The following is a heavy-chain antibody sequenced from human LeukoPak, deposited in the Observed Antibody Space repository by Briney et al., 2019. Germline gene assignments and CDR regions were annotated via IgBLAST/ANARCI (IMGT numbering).Heavy chain of an antibody. Sequence: GSLRLSCTASGFTFGDYVMSWVRQAPGKGLEWVGFIRSKAYGGTTKNAASVKGRFTISRDDSRSIAYPQMNSLKTEDTAVYYCTRRYNYDSSGYYYVRDAFDIWGQGTMVTVSS. J-gene: IGHJ3*02. D-gene: IGHD3-22*01. V-gene: IGHV3-49*04. CDR3: TRRYNYDSSGYYYVRDAFDI. CDR2: IRSKAYGGTT. CDR1: GFTFGDYV.